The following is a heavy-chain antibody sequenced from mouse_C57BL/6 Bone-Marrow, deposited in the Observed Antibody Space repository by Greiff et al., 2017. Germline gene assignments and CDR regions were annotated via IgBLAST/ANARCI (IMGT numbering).Heavy chain of an antibody. CDR3: ASFIYYYGYFDY. CDR1: GYSITSGYD. V-gene: IGHV3-1*01. Sequence: VQLQQSGPGMVKPSQSLSLTCTVTGYSITSGYDWHWIRHFPGNKLEWMGYISYSGSTNYNPSLKSRISITHDTSKNHFFLKLNSVTTEDTATYYCASFIYYYGYFDYWGQGTTLTVSS. J-gene: IGHJ2*01. D-gene: IGHD1-1*01. CDR2: ISYSGST.